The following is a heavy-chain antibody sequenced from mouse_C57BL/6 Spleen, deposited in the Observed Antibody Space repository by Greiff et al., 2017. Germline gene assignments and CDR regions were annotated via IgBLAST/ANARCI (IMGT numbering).Heavy chain of an antibody. V-gene: IGHV1-15*01. CDR3: TILYGNYVGYFDY. D-gene: IGHD2-1*01. J-gene: IGHJ2*01. CDR1: GYTFTDYE. CDR2: IDPETGGT. Sequence: VQLQQSGAELVRPGASVTLSCKASGYTFTDYELHWVKQTPVHGLEWIGAIDPETGGTAYNQKFKGKAILTADKSSSTAYMELRSLTSEDSAVYYCTILYGNYVGYFDYWGKGTTLTVSS.